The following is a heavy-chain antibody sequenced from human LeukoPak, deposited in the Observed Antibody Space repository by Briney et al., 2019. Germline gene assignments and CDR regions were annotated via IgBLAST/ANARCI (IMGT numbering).Heavy chain of an antibody. CDR1: GGSISSSNW. Sequence: SGTLSLTCAVSGGSISSSNWWSWVRQPPGKGLGWIGEIYHSGSTNYNPSLKSRVTISVDKSKNHFSLNLSSVTAADTAVYYCARDDSGTYAALDYWGQGTLVTVSS. J-gene: IGHJ4*02. CDR2: IYHSGST. D-gene: IGHD1-26*01. CDR3: ARDDSGTYAALDY. V-gene: IGHV4-4*02.